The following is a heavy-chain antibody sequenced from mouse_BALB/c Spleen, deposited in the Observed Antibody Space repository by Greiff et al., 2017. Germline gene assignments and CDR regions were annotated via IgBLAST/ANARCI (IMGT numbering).Heavy chain of an antibody. D-gene: IGHD1-1*01. V-gene: IGHV1-67*01. CDR3: ARSGVITTVVEGFAY. J-gene: IGHJ3*01. CDR2: ISTYYGNT. Sequence: QVQLKQSGPELVRPGVSVKISCKGSGYTFTDYAMHWVKQSHAKSLEWIGVISTYYGNTNYNQKFKGKATMTVDKSSSTAYMELARLTSEDSAIYYCARSGVITTVVEGFAYWGQGTLVTVSA. CDR1: GYTFTDYA.